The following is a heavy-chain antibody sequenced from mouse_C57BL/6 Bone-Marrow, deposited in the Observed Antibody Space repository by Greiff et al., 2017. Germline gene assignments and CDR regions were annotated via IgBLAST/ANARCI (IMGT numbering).Heavy chain of an antibody. V-gene: IGHV5-6*02. D-gene: IGHD1-1*01. CDR1: GFTFSSYG. CDR3: ARQGYYYGSYWYFDV. J-gene: IGHJ1*03. Sequence: DVKLVESGGDLVKPGGSLKLSCAASGFTFSSYGMSWVRQTPDKRLEWVATISSGGSYTYYPDSVKGRFTISRDNAKNTLYLQMSSLKSEDTAMYYCARQGYYYGSYWYFDVWGTGTTVTVSS. CDR2: ISSGGSYT.